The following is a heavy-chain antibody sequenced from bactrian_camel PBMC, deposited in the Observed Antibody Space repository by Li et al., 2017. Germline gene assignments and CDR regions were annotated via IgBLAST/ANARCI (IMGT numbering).Heavy chain of an antibody. CDR3: ATTGFDY. J-gene: IGHJ4*01. CDR1: GYATSHYC. V-gene: IGHV3-3*01. D-gene: IGHD5*01. CDR2: IYARNGRS. Sequence: HVQLVESGGGSVQEGQSLKLSCAISGYATSHYCIAWFRLSSGKEREEVAHIYARNGRSDVADSVKGRFTISRDNAKNTVYLHMNSLKSEDTALYYCATTGFDYWGQGTQVTVS.